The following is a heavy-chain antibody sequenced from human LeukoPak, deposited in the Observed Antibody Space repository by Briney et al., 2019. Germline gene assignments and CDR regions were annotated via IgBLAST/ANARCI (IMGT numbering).Heavy chain of an antibody. CDR3: AELGITMIGGV. CDR2: ISSTGGTT. CDR1: GITFSSYG. V-gene: IGHV3-48*03. D-gene: IGHD3-10*02. J-gene: IGHJ6*04. Sequence: GGSLRLSCAASGITFSSYGISWVRRAPGKGLEWVSSISSTGGTTYYADSVKGRFTISRDNAKNSLYLQMNSLRAEDTAVYYCAELGITMIGGVWGKGTTVTISS.